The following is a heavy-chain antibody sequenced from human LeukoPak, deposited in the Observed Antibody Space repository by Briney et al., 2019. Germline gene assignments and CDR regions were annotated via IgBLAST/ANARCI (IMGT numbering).Heavy chain of an antibody. D-gene: IGHD6-13*01. CDR1: GFTFSSYA. V-gene: IGHV3-48*03. CDR3: ARKWGIASAFDI. J-gene: IGHJ3*02. Sequence: PGGPLRLSCAASGFTFSSYAMSWVRQAPGKGLEGVSYISSSGSTIYYPDSVKGRFTISRDNAKNSLYLQMNSLRAEDTAVYYCARKWGIASAFDIWGQGTMVTVSS. CDR2: ISSSGSTI.